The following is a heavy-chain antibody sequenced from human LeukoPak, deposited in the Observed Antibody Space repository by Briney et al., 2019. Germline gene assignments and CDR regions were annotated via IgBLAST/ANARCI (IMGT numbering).Heavy chain of an antibody. V-gene: IGHV1-18*01. D-gene: IGHD6-6*01. Sequence: ASVKVSCKASGYTFTSYGISWVRQAPGQGLEWMGWISAYNGNTNYAQKLQGRVTMTTDTSTSTAYMELRSLRSDDTAVYYCARVHRRAYSSSSQGFDPWGRGTLVTVSS. CDR3: ARVHRRAYSSSSQGFDP. J-gene: IGHJ5*02. CDR2: ISAYNGNT. CDR1: GYTFTSYG.